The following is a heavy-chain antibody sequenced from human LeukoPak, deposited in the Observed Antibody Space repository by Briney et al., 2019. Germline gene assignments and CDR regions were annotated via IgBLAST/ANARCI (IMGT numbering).Heavy chain of an antibody. CDR2: VSDSGSHT. D-gene: IGHD1-26*01. V-gene: IGHV3-23*01. Sequence: PGGSLRLSCAASEFSFSTYAMSWVRQAPGKGLEWVSTVSDSGSHTYYADSVKGRFTMSRDNSKNTLYLQMNSLRGEDTAIYYCAKVSGSYPDAFDIWGQGTMVTVSS. CDR1: EFSFSTYA. J-gene: IGHJ3*02. CDR3: AKVSGSYPDAFDI.